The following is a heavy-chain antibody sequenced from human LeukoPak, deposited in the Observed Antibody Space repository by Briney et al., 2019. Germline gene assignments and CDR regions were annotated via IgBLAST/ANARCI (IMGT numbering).Heavy chain of an antibody. CDR2: IYYGGST. V-gene: IGHV4-39*07. J-gene: IGHJ5*02. CDR1: GGSVSRNSDY. CDR3: AGNATGFWSGYYRNWFDP. D-gene: IGHD3-3*01. Sequence: SETLSLTCTVSGGSVSRNSDYWGWIRQPPGKGLEWIGSIYYGGSTYYNPSLKSRVTISVDTSKNQFSLKLSSVTAADTAVYYCAGNATGFWSGYYRNWFDPWGQGTLVTVSS.